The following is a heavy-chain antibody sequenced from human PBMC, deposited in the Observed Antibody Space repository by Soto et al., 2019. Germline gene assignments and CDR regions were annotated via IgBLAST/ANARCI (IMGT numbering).Heavy chain of an antibody. J-gene: IGHJ4*02. D-gene: IGHD3-22*01. V-gene: IGHV5-10-1*01. Sequence: GESLKISCKGSGYSFAGYWITWVRQKPGKGLEWMGRIDPSDSQTYYSPSFRGHVTIPVTKSITTVFLPWSSLRASDTAMYYCARQIYDSDTGPNFQYYFDSWGQGTPVTVS. CDR2: IDPSDSQT. CDR1: GYSFAGYW. CDR3: ARQIYDSDTGPNFQYYFDS.